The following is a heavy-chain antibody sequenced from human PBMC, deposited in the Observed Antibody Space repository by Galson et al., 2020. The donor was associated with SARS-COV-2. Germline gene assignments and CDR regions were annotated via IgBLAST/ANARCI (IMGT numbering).Heavy chain of an antibody. J-gene: IGHJ5*02. CDR2: IYYSVKT. V-gene: IGHV4-31*03. D-gene: IGHD4-17*01. CDR1: GASIRSGNYY. CDR3: ARGVTTPWNKWFDP. Sequence: ASETLSLTCPVSGASIRSGNYYWSWIRQHPGKGLEWIGYIYYSVKTYYNPSLKSRVTISVDTSKNQFSLNLSSVTVADTAVYYCARGVTTPWNKWFDPWGQGTLVTVSS.